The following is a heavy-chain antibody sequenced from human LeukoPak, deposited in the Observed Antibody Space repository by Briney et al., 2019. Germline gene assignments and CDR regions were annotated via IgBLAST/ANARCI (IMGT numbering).Heavy chain of an antibody. J-gene: IGHJ4*02. V-gene: IGHV3-7*01. CDR1: GFTLSRFW. D-gene: IGHD6-25*01. CDR2: IKQDGGDK. Sequence: PGGSLRLSWAASGFTLSRFWMSWVRQAPGRGLEWVANIKQDGGDKRYVDSGKGRFTVSRDNSKNFLYLEMNSLRAEDTAVYYCAGPASLYLGSEDQGFESWGQGTLVTVPS. CDR3: AGPASLYLGSEDQGFES.